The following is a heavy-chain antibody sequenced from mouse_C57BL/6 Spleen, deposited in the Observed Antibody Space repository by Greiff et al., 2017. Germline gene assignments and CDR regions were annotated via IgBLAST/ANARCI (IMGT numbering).Heavy chain of an antibody. V-gene: IGHV1-81*01. CDR3: ANDENYAMDY. Sequence: VQVVESGAELARPGASVKLSCKASGYTFTSYGISWVKQRTGQGLEWIGEIYPRSGNTYYNEKFKGKATLTADKSSSTAYMELRSLTSEDSAVYFCANDENYAMDYWGQGTSVTVSS. CDR1: GYTFTSYG. J-gene: IGHJ4*01. CDR2: IYPRSGNT. D-gene: IGHD2-12*01.